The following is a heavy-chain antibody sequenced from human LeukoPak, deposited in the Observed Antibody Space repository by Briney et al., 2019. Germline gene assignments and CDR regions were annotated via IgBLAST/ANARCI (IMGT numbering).Heavy chain of an antibody. Sequence: SGGSLRLSCAASGFIFSRYGMHWVRQAPGKGLEWVAFIRYDGNYKFHADPVKGRFTISRDDSKNTLYLQMNSLRTEDTAVYYCVKESNSWYFSYYMDVWGKGTTVTVSS. J-gene: IGHJ6*03. CDR3: VKESNSWYFSYYMDV. D-gene: IGHD6-13*01. CDR1: GFIFSRYG. CDR2: IRYDGNYK. V-gene: IGHV3-30*02.